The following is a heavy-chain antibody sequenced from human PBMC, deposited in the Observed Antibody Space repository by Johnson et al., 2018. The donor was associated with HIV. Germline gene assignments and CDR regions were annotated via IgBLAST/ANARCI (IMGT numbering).Heavy chain of an antibody. V-gene: IGHV3-30*02. CDR3: ARGYYYDSSGYPVAFDI. D-gene: IGHD3-22*01. CDR1: GFSFSTYG. Sequence: QVQLVESGGGVVQPGGSLRLSCGASGFSFSTYGMHWVRQAPGKGLEWLAFIRYDGSKKYYADSVKGRFTISRDNSKNTLHLQMNSLRTEDTAVYYCARGYYYDSSGYPVAFDIWGQGTMVTVSS. CDR2: IRYDGSKK. J-gene: IGHJ3*02.